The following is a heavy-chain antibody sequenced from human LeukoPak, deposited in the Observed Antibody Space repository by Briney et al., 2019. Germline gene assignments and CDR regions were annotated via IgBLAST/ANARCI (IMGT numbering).Heavy chain of an antibody. J-gene: IGHJ6*02. Sequence: PSETLSLTCAVYGGSFSGYYWSWIRQPPGKGLEWIGEINHSGSTNYNPSLKSRVTISVDTSKNQFSLKLSSVTAADTAVYYCARGVATIVGYYYGMDVWGQGTTVTVSS. D-gene: IGHD5-12*01. CDR2: INHSGST. CDR1: GGSFSGYY. CDR3: ARGVATIVGYYYGMDV. V-gene: IGHV4-34*01.